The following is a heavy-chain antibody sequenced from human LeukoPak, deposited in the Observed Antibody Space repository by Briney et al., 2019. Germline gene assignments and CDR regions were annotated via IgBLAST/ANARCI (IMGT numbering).Heavy chain of an antibody. CDR3: AKEASWGIVGARANYGMDV. D-gene: IGHD1-26*01. V-gene: IGHV3-23*01. CDR2: ISGSGGST. CDR1: GFTFSSYA. Sequence: GGSLRLSCAASGFTFSSYAMSWVRQAPGQGLEWVSAISGSGGSTYYADSVKGRFTISRDNSKNTLYLQMNSLRAEDTAVYYCAKEASWGIVGARANYGMDVWGQGTTVTVSS. J-gene: IGHJ6*02.